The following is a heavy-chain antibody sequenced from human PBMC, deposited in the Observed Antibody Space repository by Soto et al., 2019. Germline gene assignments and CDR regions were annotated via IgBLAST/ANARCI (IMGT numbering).Heavy chain of an antibody. Sequence: EVQLVESGGGLVQPGGSLRLSCAASGFTFSTYWMTWVRQPPGKGLEWVANMDQDGSETYYVDSVRGRFTVYRDNARNSLNLQMDSCIVEDTAVYYCVCGGDFCIYGGQGTQVTFSP. CDR1: GFTFSTYW. J-gene: IGHJ4*02. V-gene: IGHV3-7*01. CDR2: MDQDGSET. D-gene: IGHD3-16*01. CDR3: VCGGDFCIY.